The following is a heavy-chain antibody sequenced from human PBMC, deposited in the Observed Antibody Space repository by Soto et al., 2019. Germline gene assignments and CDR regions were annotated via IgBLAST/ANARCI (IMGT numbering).Heavy chain of an antibody. CDR2: IIPIFGTP. Sequence: QVQLVQSGAEVKKPGSSVKVSCKASGGTFSNYAISWVRQAPGQGLEWMGGIIPIFGTPNYAQKFQGRVTITADKSTSTAYMEVRNLRSDDTAVYYCARGWETVGSTTPFAYWGQGTLVNVSS. CDR1: GGTFSNYA. J-gene: IGHJ4*02. V-gene: IGHV1-69*06. D-gene: IGHD1-26*01. CDR3: ARGWETVGSTTPFAY.